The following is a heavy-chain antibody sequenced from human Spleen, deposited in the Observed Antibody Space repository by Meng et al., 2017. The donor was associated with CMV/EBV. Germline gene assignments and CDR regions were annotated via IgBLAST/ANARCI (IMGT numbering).Heavy chain of an antibody. CDR3: ARRRGSSSFDY. V-gene: IGHV3-7*01. CDR2: IIQDGSEV. J-gene: IGHJ4*02. D-gene: IGHD1-26*01. CDR1: GFTFSNYW. Sequence: GESLKISCAASGFTFSNYWMTWVRQVPGKGLEWVANIIQDGSEVLYVESVKGRFTISRDNDEESLFLQMNSLGAEDTAVYYCARRRGSSSFDYWGQGTLVTVSS.